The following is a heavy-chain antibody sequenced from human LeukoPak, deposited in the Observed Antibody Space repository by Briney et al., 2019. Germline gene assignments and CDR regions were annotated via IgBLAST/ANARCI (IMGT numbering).Heavy chain of an antibody. V-gene: IGHV1-18*01. Sequence: ASVKVPCKASGYTFTSYGISWVRQAPGQGLEWMGWISAYNGNTNYAQKLQGRVTMTTDTSTSTAYMELRSLRSDDTAVYYCARDPVYYYDSSGYYYPFDYWGQGTLVTVSS. CDR3: ARDPVYYYDSSGYYYPFDY. J-gene: IGHJ4*02. CDR1: GYTFTSYG. CDR2: ISAYNGNT. D-gene: IGHD3-22*01.